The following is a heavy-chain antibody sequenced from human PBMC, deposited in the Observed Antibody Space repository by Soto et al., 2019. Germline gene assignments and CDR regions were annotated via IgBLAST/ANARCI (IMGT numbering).Heavy chain of an antibody. Sequence: QVQLVQSGAEVKKTGSSVKVSCKASGGTFSSYTSSWVRQAPGEGLEWMGGVIPGLSITNYAQKFQDRVTITADESTTTAYMELSSLRSDDTAVYYCASRRSFYYDMDVWGQGTPVTVSS. CDR1: GGTFSSYT. J-gene: IGHJ6*02. D-gene: IGHD2-15*01. CDR3: ASRRSFYYDMDV. CDR2: VIPGLSIT. V-gene: IGHV1-69*01.